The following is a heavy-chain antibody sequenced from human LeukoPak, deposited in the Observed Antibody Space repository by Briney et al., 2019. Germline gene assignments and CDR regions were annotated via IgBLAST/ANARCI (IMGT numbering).Heavy chain of an antibody. J-gene: IGHJ5*02. CDR2: ISASGSNI. CDR1: GFTFTTYS. D-gene: IGHD2-2*01. Sequence: GGSLRLSCAASGFTFTTYSMNWVRQAPGKGLEWVSYISASGSNIYYADSVKGRFTISRDNSKNTLYLQMNSLRAEDTAVYYCAKDPYCSSTSCYDYNWFDPWGQGTLVTVSS. V-gene: IGHV3-48*01. CDR3: AKDPYCSSTSCYDYNWFDP.